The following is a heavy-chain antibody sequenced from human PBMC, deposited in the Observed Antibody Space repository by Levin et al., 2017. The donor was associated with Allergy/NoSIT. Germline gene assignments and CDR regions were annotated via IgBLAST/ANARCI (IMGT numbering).Heavy chain of an antibody. CDR2: IGDSGAKT. V-gene: IGHV3-23*01. J-gene: IGHJ4*02. CDR1: GFSFSNYA. CDR3: AKDRDRYGWDFDY. D-gene: IGHD5-18*01. Sequence: AGGSLRLSCGASGFSFSNYAMNWVRQAPGKGLEWVSSIGDSGAKTYYADSVKGRFTISRDNSKDTLYMQMNSLRAEDTALYYCAKDRDRYGWDFDYWGQGTLVTVSS.